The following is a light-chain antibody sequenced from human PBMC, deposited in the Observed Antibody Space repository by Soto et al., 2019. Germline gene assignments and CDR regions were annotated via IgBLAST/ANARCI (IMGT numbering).Light chain of an antibody. Sequence: EIVMTQSPATLSVSPGERATLSCRASQSVSSNLAWYQQKPGQAPRLLMYGASTRATGFPARFSGSRSGTEFTLTISSLQSEDFAVYYCQQYNNWPQTFGQGTKVEIK. CDR2: GAS. J-gene: IGKJ1*01. CDR3: QQYNNWPQT. CDR1: QSVSSN. V-gene: IGKV3-15*01.